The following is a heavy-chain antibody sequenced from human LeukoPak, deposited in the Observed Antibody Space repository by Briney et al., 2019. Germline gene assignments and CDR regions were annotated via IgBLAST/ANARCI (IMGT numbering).Heavy chain of an antibody. D-gene: IGHD3-3*01. CDR1: GYTFTSYA. CDR3: ASDVIWSGYSSCDY. V-gene: IGHV7-4-1*02. J-gene: IGHJ4*02. Sequence: ASVKVSCKASGYTFTSYAMNWVRQAPGQGLEWMGWINTNTGNPTYAQGFTGRFVFSLDTSVSTAYLQISSLKAEDTAVYYCASDVIWSGYSSCDYWGQGTLVTVSS. CDR2: INTNTGNP.